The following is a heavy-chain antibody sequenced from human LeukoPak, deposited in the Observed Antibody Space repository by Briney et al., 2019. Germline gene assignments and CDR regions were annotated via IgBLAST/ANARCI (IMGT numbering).Heavy chain of an antibody. V-gene: IGHV4-34*01. CDR2: INHSGST. Sequence: SETLSLTCAVYGGSFSGYYWSWIRQPPGKGLEWIGEINHSGSTNYNPSLKSRVTISVDTSKNQFSLKLSSVTAADTAVYYCASLSTSSGWYAFDYWGQGTLVTVSS. D-gene: IGHD6-19*01. J-gene: IGHJ4*02. CDR1: GGSFSGYY. CDR3: ASLSTSSGWYAFDY.